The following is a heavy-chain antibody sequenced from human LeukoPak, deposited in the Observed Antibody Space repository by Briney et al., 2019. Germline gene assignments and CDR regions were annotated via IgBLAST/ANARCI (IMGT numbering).Heavy chain of an antibody. CDR3: ARDRGVLWFGDLYGMDV. J-gene: IGHJ6*04. Sequence: GGSLRLSCAASGFTFSDYYMSWIRQAPGKGLEWVSYISSSSSYTNYADSVKGRITISRDNAKNSLYLQMNSLRAEDTAVYYCARDRGVLWFGDLYGMDVWGKGTTVTVSS. V-gene: IGHV3-11*06. CDR1: GFTFSDYY. D-gene: IGHD3-10*01. CDR2: ISSSSSYT.